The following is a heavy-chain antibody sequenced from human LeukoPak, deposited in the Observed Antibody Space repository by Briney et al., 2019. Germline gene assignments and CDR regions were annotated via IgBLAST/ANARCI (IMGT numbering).Heavy chain of an antibody. Sequence: SETLSLTCAVYGGSFSGYYWSWIRQPPGKGLEWIGEIDHSGSTNYNPSLKSRVTISVDTSKNQFSLKLSSVTAADTAVYYCARASLIKVVPAAPGYYFDYWGQGTLVTVSS. V-gene: IGHV4-34*01. CDR1: GGSFSGYY. J-gene: IGHJ4*02. D-gene: IGHD2-2*01. CDR3: ARASLIKVVPAAPGYYFDY. CDR2: IDHSGST.